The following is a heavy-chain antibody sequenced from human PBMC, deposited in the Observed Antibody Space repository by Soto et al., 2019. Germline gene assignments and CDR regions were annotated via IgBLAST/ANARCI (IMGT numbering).Heavy chain of an antibody. CDR1: GFTFNNYA. J-gene: IGHJ4*02. V-gene: IGHV3-23*01. CDR2: ISPSGDRK. Sequence: EVQLLASGGGLVQPGGSLRLSCAASGFTFNNYAMAWVRQAPGKGLEWVSGISPSGDRKYYADSVTGQFTISRDNSKNTLYLQMNSLRADDTAIYYCAKVGPVTTTMQVYFAYWGQGTLVTVS. D-gene: IGHD1-1*01. CDR3: AKVGPVTTTMQVYFAY.